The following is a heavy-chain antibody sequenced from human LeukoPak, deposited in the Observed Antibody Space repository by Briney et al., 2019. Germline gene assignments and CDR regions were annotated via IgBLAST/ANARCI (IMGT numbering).Heavy chain of an antibody. Sequence: SVKVSCKASGGTFSSYAIRWVRQAPGQGLEWMGRIIPILGIANYAQKFQGRVTITADKSTSTAYMELSSLRSEDTAVYYCARENGRDYYYGMDVWGQGTTVTVSS. V-gene: IGHV1-69*04. J-gene: IGHJ6*02. CDR3: ARENGRDYYYGMDV. CDR1: GGTFSSYA. D-gene: IGHD2-8*01. CDR2: IIPILGIA.